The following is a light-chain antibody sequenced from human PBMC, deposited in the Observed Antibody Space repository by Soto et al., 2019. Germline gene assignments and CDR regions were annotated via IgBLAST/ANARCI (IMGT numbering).Light chain of an antibody. Sequence: QSGLTQPASVSGSPGQSVTISCTGTSTDVGGHYYVSWYQHHPGKAPKLIIYDVTDRPSGVSHRFSASKSGNTASLTISRLQTEDEAYYYCTSYTSTSSYVAFGGGTKVTVL. J-gene: IGLJ2*01. CDR2: DVT. CDR1: STDVGGHYY. V-gene: IGLV2-14*01. CDR3: TSYTSTSSYVA.